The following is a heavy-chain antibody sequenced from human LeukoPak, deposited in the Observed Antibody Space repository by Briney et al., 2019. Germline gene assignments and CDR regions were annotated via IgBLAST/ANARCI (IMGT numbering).Heavy chain of an antibody. CDR2: INHSGST. Sequence: PSETLSLTCTVSGGSVNTYYWSWIRQPPGKGLEWIGEINHSGSTNYTPSLKSRVSMSVDTSKNQFSLKLSSVTAADTAVYYCARDGAGSGTYNFDYWGQGTLVTVSS. CDR3: ARDGAGSGTYNFDY. V-gene: IGHV4-34*01. D-gene: IGHD3-10*01. J-gene: IGHJ4*02. CDR1: GGSVNTYY.